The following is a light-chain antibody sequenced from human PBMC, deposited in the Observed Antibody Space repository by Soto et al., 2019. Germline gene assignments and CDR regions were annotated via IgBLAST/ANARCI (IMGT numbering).Light chain of an antibody. CDR1: SSDVGSYNL. CDR3: CSYAGSSTFV. CDR2: EGS. Sequence: QSALTQPASVSGSPGQSITISCTGTSSDVGSYNLVSWYQQHPGKAPKLMIYEGSKRPSGVSNRFSGSKSGNTASLTISWLPAEDETDYYCCSYAGSSTFVFGGGTQLTVL. V-gene: IGLV2-23*01. J-gene: IGLJ7*01.